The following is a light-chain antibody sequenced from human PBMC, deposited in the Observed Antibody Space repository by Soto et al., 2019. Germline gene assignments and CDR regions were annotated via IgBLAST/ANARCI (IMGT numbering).Light chain of an antibody. CDR1: GSDVGGYNY. V-gene: IGLV2-14*01. Sequence: QSALTQPASVSGSPGQSITISCTGTGSDVGGYNYVSWYQQHPGKAPKLMIYDVSNRPSGVSNRFSGSKSGNTASLTISGLQAEDEADYYCSSYTSGSTLVVFGGGTKLTVL. CDR3: SSYTSGSTLVV. CDR2: DVS. J-gene: IGLJ2*01.